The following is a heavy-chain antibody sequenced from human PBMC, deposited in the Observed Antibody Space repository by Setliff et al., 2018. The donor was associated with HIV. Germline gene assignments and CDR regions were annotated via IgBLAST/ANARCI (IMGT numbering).Heavy chain of an antibody. J-gene: IGHJ6*03. V-gene: IGHV4-34*01. D-gene: IGHD3-10*01. CDR2: ISHSGFI. CDR3: GRGEDYGSGTVYMDV. Sequence: PSETLSLTCGVSGGSLTSFFWSWIRQPPGKGLEWIGEISHSGFINYHPSLLSRVTISVDKSKNQFSLNLNSVTAADSAVYYCGRGEDYGSGTVYMDVSGTAATVTVSS. CDR1: GGSLTSFF.